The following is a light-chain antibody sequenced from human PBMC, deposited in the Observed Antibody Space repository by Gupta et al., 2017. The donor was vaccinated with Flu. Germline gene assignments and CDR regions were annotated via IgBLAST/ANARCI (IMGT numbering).Light chain of an antibody. J-gene: IGKJ1*01. CDR2: LVS. V-gene: IGKV2-30*01. Sequence: DVVMTQSPLSLPVTVGQPASISCRSSQGLQYSDGNTYLHWFQQRPGHSPRRLIHLVSYRDSGVPDRFSGSGSGTDFTLKISRVEAEDVGVYYCMQGAHWPWTFGQGTKVEIK. CDR3: MQGAHWPWT. CDR1: QGLQYSDGNTY.